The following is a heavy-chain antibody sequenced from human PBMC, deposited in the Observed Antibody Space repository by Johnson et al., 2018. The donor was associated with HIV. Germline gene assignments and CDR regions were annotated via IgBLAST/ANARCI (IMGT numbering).Heavy chain of an antibody. Sequence: QEQLVESGGGVVQPGQSLRLSCAASGLTFSSYGMHWVRQAPGKGLEWVALISYDGCNKYYADSVKGRFTISSDNSKNTLYLQMNSLRAEDTAVYYCASCERDSSGRGAFDIWGQGTMVTVSS. D-gene: IGHD3-22*01. CDR3: ASCERDSSGRGAFDI. CDR1: GLTFSSYG. CDR2: ISYDGCNK. J-gene: IGHJ3*02. V-gene: IGHV3-30*03.